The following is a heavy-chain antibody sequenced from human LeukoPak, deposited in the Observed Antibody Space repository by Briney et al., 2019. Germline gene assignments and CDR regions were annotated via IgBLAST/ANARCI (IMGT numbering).Heavy chain of an antibody. D-gene: IGHD6-13*01. J-gene: IGHJ4*02. CDR3: ARESYSSSWYYPYFDY. CDR1: GGSISSYY. CDR2: IYTSGST. Sequence: SETPSLTCTVSGGSISSYYWSWIRQPAGKGLEWIGRIYTSGSTNYNPSLKSRVTMSVDTSKNQFSLKLSSVTAADTAVYYCARESYSSSWYYPYFDYWGQGTLVTVSS. V-gene: IGHV4-4*07.